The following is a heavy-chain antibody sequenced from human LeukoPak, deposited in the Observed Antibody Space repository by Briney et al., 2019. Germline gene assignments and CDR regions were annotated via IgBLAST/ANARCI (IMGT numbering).Heavy chain of an antibody. Sequence: GGSLRLSCAASGFTFRSYAMTWVRQAPGKGLEWVSAISGSGGRTYYADSVKGRFTISRDNSKNTLYLQMNSLRAEDTAVYYCAKTGYSSSWLDAFDIWGQGTMVTVSS. CDR2: ISGSGGRT. CDR3: AKTGYSSSWLDAFDI. CDR1: GFTFRSYA. D-gene: IGHD6-13*01. J-gene: IGHJ3*02. V-gene: IGHV3-23*01.